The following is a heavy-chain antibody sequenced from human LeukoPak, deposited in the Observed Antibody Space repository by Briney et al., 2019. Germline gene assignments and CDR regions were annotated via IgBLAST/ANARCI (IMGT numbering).Heavy chain of an antibody. D-gene: IGHD3-10*01. V-gene: IGHV4-34*01. CDR3: ARASRQFMVRAKMNYYYYMDV. CDR2: INHSGST. J-gene: IGHJ6*03. Sequence: SETLSLTCAVYGGSFSGYYWSWIRQPPGKGLEWIGEINHSGSTNYNPSLKSRVTISVDTSKHQFSLKLSSVTAADTAVYYCARASRQFMVRAKMNYYYYMDVWGKGTTVTVSS. CDR1: GGSFSGYY.